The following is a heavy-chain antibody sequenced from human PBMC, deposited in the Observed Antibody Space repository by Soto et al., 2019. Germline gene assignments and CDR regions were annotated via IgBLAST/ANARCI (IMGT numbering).Heavy chain of an antibody. CDR3: VKSRGGNNFDFFD. CDR1: GVTFSTYS. D-gene: IGHD5-12*01. CDR2: ISPTSTHI. J-gene: IGHJ4*02. V-gene: IGHV3-21*01. Sequence: SGGSLRLSCSASGVTFSTYSMNWVRQAPGKGLEWVASISPTSTHIHYADSVKGRFTISRDNSKNTLYLQMSSLSADDTAVYYCVKSRGGNNFDFFDWGQGALVPVSS.